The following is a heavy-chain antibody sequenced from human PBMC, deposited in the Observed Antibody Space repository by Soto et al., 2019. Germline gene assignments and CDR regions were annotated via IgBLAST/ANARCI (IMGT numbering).Heavy chain of an antibody. D-gene: IGHD3-22*01. J-gene: IGHJ3*02. CDR2: IWYDGSNK. CDR3: VVGGHYYDSSGRPFDI. Sequence: GGSLRLSCAASGFTFSSYGMHWVRQAPGKGLEWVAVIWYDGSNKYYADSVKGRFTISRDNSKNTLYLQMNSLRAEDTAVYYCVVGGHYYDSSGRPFDIWGHGTMVTVSS. V-gene: IGHV3-33*01. CDR1: GFTFSSYG.